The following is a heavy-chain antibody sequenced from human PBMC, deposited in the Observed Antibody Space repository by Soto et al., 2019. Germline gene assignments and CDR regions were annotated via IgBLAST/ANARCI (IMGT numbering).Heavy chain of an antibody. CDR3: VRELSVAGTGESAGCGL. CDR1: GFTLGSYS. Sequence: EVQLVESGGGLVKPGGSLRLSCEVSGFTLGSYSMNWVRQAPGKGLEWVSYISSSSYSIYYADSVRGRFTISRDNPRNSLYLQMNSLRDEYTAVYYCVRELSVAGTGESAGCGLWGQGTMVTVSS. V-gene: IGHV3-21*01. D-gene: IGHD6-19*01. J-gene: IGHJ3*01. CDR2: ISSSSYSI.